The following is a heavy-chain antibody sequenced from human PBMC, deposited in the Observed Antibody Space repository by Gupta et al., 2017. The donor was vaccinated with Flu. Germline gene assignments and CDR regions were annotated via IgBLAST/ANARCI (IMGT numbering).Heavy chain of an antibody. CDR3: AKLSSSGYYPYWYFDL. V-gene: IGHV3-23*01. D-gene: IGHD3-22*01. CDR2: ISGSGGST. J-gene: IGHJ2*01. Sequence: PGKGLEWVSAISGSGGSTYYADSVKGRFTISRDNSKNTLYLQMNSLRAEDTAVYYCAKLSSSGYYPYWYFDLWGRGTLVTVSS.